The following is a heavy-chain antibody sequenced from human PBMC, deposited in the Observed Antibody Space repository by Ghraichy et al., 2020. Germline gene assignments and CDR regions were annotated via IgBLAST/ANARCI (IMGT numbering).Heavy chain of an antibody. D-gene: IGHD2-21*01. CDR1: GFSFSSYD. CDR2: ISSSSKNK. J-gene: IGHJ6*02. Sequence: GGSLRLSCAASGFSFSSYDLDWVRQAPGKGLEWVAHISSSSKNKFYSDSVKGRFTISRDNAENSLFLQMNSLRAEDGAVYFCARAWGVVSFYYYYGLDVWGQGTPVTVSS. CDR3: ARAWGVVSFYYYYGLDV. V-gene: IGHV3-48*04.